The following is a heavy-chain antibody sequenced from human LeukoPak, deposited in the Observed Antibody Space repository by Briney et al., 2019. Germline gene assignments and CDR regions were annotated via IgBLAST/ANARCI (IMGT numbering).Heavy chain of an antibody. J-gene: IGHJ4*02. CDR2: INQDGSEE. Sequence: GGSLRLSCAASGFTFSSYWMSWVRQAPGKGLERVANINQDGSEEYYVDSVKGRFTISRDNDKNSLYLQMNSLRAEDTAVYYCASERTGKVARYWGEGTLVTVSS. CDR3: ASERTGKVARY. V-gene: IGHV3-7*05. D-gene: IGHD5-12*01. CDR1: GFTFSSYW.